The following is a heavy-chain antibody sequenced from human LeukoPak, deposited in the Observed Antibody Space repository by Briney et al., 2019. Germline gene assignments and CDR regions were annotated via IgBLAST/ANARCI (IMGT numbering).Heavy chain of an antibody. J-gene: IGHJ4*02. CDR3: ARYGYCSGGSCYPVSYFDY. V-gene: IGHV3-21*01. CDR2: ISSSSSDI. D-gene: IGHD2-15*01. CDR1: GFTFSSYS. Sequence: PGGSLRLSCAASGFTFSSYSMNWVRQAPGKGLEWVSSISSSSSDIYYGDSVKGRFTIYRDKTKNSLYLQMNSLRAEDTAVYYCARYGYCSGGSCYPVSYFDYWGQGTLVTVSS.